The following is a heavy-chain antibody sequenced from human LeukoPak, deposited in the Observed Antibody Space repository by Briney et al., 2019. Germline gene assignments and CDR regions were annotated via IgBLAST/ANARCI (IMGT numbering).Heavy chain of an antibody. D-gene: IGHD2-15*01. J-gene: IGHJ6*02. CDR1: GFTVSSSY. CDR2: IYSGGTT. Sequence: PGGSLRLSCAASGFTVSSSYMTWVRQAPGKGLEWVSSIYSGGTTYYADSVKGRFTISRDNSKNTVYLQMNSLRAEDTAVYYCAKDMVVAATGALVDYGMDVWGQGTTVTVSS. V-gene: IGHV3-53*01. CDR3: AKDMVVAATGALVDYGMDV.